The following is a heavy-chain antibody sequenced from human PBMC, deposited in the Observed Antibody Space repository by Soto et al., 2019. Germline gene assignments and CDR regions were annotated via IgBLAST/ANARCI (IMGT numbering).Heavy chain of an antibody. D-gene: IGHD5-18*01. Sequence: SLRLSCAASGFTFSSYGMHWVRQAPGKGLEWVAVIWYDGSNKYYADSVKGRFTISRDNSKNTLYLQMNSLRAEDTAVYYCARDTSVGYLAHYYGMDVWGQGTTVTVSS. V-gene: IGHV3-33*01. J-gene: IGHJ6*02. CDR2: IWYDGSNK. CDR1: GFTFSSYG. CDR3: ARDTSVGYLAHYYGMDV.